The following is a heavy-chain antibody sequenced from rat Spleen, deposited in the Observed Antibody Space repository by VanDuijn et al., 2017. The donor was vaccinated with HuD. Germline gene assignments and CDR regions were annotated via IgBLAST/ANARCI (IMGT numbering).Heavy chain of an antibody. CDR3: ARQQDYYWYFDF. CDR2: ISTGGGNT. V-gene: IGHV5-25*01. J-gene: IGHJ1*01. CDR1: GRTFSDYY. Sequence: EVQLVESGGGLVQPGRSLKLSCAASGRTFSDYYMAWVRQAPTKGLEWVGYISTGGGNTYYRDSVKGRFTISRDNANSTLYLQMDSLKSEDTATYYCARQQDYYWYFDFWGPGTMVTVSS.